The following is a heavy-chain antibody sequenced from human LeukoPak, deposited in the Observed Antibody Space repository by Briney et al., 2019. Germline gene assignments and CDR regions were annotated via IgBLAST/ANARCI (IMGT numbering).Heavy chain of an antibody. V-gene: IGHV3-23*01. CDR2: ISAGGGST. CDR1: GFTVSSYA. CDR3: AKTRDNSGYYYFDY. J-gene: IGHJ4*02. D-gene: IGHD3-22*01. Sequence: GGSLRLSCAASGFTVSSYAMTWVRQAPGKELEWVSAISAGGGSTYYADSVKGRFTISRDSSKYTLYLQMNSLRAEDTAVYYCAKTRDNSGYYYFDYWGKGTLVTVSS.